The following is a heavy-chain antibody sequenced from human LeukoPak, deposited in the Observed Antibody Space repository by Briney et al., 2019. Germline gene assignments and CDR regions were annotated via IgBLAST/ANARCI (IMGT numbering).Heavy chain of an antibody. CDR3: ARAPYSSGGSTNYYYSYYMDV. D-gene: IGHD6-19*01. CDR2: IIPIFGTA. CDR1: VGTFSSYA. Sequence: GSSVKVSCKGSVGTFSSYAVTWVRQAPGQGLEWMAGIIPIFGTADYAQKFQGRVTIAADESTSTAYMELSSLRSEDTAVYYCARAPYSSGGSTNYYYSYYMDVWGTGTTVTVSS. V-gene: IGHV1-69*01. J-gene: IGHJ6*03.